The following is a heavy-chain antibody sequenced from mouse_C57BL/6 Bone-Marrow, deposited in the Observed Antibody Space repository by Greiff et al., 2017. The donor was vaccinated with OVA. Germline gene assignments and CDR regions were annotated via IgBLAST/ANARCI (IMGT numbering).Heavy chain of an antibody. CDR1: GFTFSSYA. D-gene: IGHD2-5*01. V-gene: IGHV5-9-1*02. CDR2: ISSGGDYI. Sequence: EVKLMESGEGLVKPGGSLKLSCAASGFTFSSYAMSWVRQTPEKRLEWVAYISSGGDYIYYADTVKGRFTISRDNARNTLYLQIRSLKSEDTDMYYCTSDPYYSNYCWFAYWGQGTLVTVSA. CDR3: TSDPYYSNYCWFAY. J-gene: IGHJ3*01.